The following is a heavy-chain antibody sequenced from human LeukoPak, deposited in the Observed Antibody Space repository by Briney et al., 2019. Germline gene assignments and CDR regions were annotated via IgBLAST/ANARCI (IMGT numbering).Heavy chain of an antibody. CDR2: INSDGSST. CDR3: ARVRSGSSAGNYGMDV. Sequence: GGSLSLSCAASGFTFSSYWMHWVCQAPGPGLVWVSSINSDGSSTSYADSVKGRFTISRDNAKNTLYLQMNSLRAEDTAVYYCARVRSGSSAGNYGMDVWGQGTTVTVSS. V-gene: IGHV3-74*01. CDR1: GFTFSSYW. D-gene: IGHD1-26*01. J-gene: IGHJ6*02.